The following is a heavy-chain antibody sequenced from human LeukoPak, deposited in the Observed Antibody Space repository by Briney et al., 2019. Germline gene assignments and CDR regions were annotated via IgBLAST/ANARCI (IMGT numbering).Heavy chain of an antibody. J-gene: IGHJ3*02. Sequence: GGSLRLSRAASGFTVSSNYMSWVRQAPGKGLEWVSVIYSGGSTYYADSVKGRFTISRDNSKNTLYLQMNSLRAEDTAVYYCAREGAYYDFWSGYLGAFDIWGQGTMVTVSS. CDR2: IYSGGST. D-gene: IGHD3-3*01. CDR3: AREGAYYDFWSGYLGAFDI. V-gene: IGHV3-66*01. CDR1: GFTVSSNY.